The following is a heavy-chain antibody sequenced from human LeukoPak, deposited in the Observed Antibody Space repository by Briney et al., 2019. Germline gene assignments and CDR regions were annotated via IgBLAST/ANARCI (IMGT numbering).Heavy chain of an antibody. V-gene: IGHV3-49*04. J-gene: IGHJ4*02. CDR2: IRTKAYGGTT. CDR3: ARELSGSYYDFDY. CDR1: GSTFGDYA. D-gene: IGHD1-26*01. Sequence: TGGSLRLSCTASGSTFGDYAMSWVRQAPGKGLEWVGFIRTKAYGGTTEYAASVKGRFTISRDDSKSIVYLQMNSLKTEDTAVYYCARELSGSYYDFDYWGQGTLVTVSS.